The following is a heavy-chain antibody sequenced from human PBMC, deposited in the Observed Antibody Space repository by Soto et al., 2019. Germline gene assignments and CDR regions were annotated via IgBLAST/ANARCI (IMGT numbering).Heavy chain of an antibody. CDR3: AKDLMVRGEGDY. D-gene: IGHD3-10*01. CDR2: ISYDGSNK. CDR1: GFTFSSYG. V-gene: IGHV3-30*18. J-gene: IGHJ4*02. Sequence: GGSLRLSCAASGFTFSSYGMHWVRQAPGKGLEWVAVISYDGSNKYYADSVKGRFTISRDNSKNTLYLQMNSLRAEDTAVYYCAKDLMVRGEGDYRGQGTLVTVS.